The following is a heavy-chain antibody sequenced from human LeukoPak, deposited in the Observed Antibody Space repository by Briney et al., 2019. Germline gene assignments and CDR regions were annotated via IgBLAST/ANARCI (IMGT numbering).Heavy chain of an antibody. CDR2: ISESGGRI. CDR3: ARDIDY. CDR1: GFTFSDFY. Sequence: GGSLRLSCAASGFTFSDFYMGWIRQAPGKGLEWLSSISESGGRIFYRDSVKGRFTISRDNAKNSLYLQMNSLRAEDTAVYYCARDIDYWGQGTLVTVSS. J-gene: IGHJ4*02. V-gene: IGHV3-11*04.